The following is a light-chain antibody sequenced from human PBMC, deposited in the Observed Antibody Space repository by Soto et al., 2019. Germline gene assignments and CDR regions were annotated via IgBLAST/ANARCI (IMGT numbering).Light chain of an antibody. Sequence: DIQMTQSPSTLSASVGDRVTITCRASQSISSWLAWYQQKPGKAPKLLIYKASSLESGVTSRFSGSGSGTESTLTISSLQPDDFAAYYCQEYKSYSTFGQGTKLEIK. CDR3: QEYKSYST. CDR1: QSISSW. CDR2: KAS. J-gene: IGKJ2*01. V-gene: IGKV1-5*03.